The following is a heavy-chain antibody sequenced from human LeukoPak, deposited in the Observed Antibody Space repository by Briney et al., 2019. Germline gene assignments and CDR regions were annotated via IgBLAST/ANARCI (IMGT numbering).Heavy chain of an antibody. CDR1: GGSISSYY. D-gene: IGHD2-8*01. Sequence: ATLSLTFTVSGGSISSYYWSWIRPPPGKGLEWVSVIYSGGSTYYADSVKGRFTISRHNSKNTLYLQMNSLRAEDTAVYYCARDLSMVDWGQGTLVTVSS. V-gene: IGHV3-53*04. J-gene: IGHJ4*02. CDR3: ARDLSMVD. CDR2: IYSGGST.